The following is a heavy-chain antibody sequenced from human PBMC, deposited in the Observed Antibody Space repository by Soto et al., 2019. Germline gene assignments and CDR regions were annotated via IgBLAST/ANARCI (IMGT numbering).Heavy chain of an antibody. D-gene: IGHD6-19*01. CDR3: AKAGFSSGWSPSYFDY. J-gene: IGHJ4*02. Sequence: EVQLLESGGGLVQPGRSLRLSCAASGFTFSSYAMNWVRQAPGKGLEWVSAMSGTGGSTYYADSVKGRFTISRDNSKNILCLQMNSLRVEDTAVFYCAKAGFSSGWSPSYFDYWGQGTLVTVSS. CDR1: GFTFSSYA. V-gene: IGHV3-23*01. CDR2: MSGTGGST.